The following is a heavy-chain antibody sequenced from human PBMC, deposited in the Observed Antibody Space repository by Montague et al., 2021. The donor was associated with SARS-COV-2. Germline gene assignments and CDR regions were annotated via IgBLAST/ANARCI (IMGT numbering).Heavy chain of an antibody. V-gene: IGHV4-39*01. Sequence: SETLSLTCSVSGDSIGSKGYYWDWIRQSPGKGLEWIGTIYSGGTVSYSVTTYYNPSLKSRVTISVDTSKSQFSLKLTSVTASDTAVYYFARGPRHDYGYSHYFDYWGQGALVTVSS. J-gene: IGHJ4*02. CDR1: GDSIGSKGYY. D-gene: IGHD4-17*01. CDR3: ARGPRHDYGYSHYFDY. CDR2: IYSGGTVSYSVTT.